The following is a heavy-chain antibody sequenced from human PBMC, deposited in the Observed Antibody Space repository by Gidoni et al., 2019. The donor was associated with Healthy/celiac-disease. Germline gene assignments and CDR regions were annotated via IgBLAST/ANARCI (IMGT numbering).Heavy chain of an antibody. Sequence: QVQLQQWGAGLLKPSETLSLTCAVYGGSFSGYYWSWIRQPPGKGLEWIGEINHSGSTNYNPSLKSRVTISVDTSKNQFSLKLSSVTAADTAVYYCARERGRTISVYWFDPWGQGTLVTVSS. V-gene: IGHV4-34*01. CDR2: INHSGST. CDR1: GGSFSGYY. J-gene: IGHJ5*02. CDR3: ARERGRTISVYWFDP. D-gene: IGHD2-2*02.